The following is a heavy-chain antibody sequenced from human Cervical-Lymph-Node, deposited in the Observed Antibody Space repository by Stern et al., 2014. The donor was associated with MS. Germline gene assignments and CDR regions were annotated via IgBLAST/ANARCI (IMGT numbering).Heavy chain of an antibody. J-gene: IGHJ3*02. D-gene: IGHD5-24*01. CDR1: GFSLSTSGMR. V-gene: IGHV2-70*04. Sequence: QVTLKESGPALVKPTQTLTLTCTFSGFSLSTSGMRVSWIRQPPGKALEWLARIEWDDDKFYSTSLKTRLTISKDTSKNQVVLTMTNMDPVDTATYYCARTRRSGYNIYAFDMWGQGTMVTVSS. CDR3: ARTRRSGYNIYAFDM. CDR2: IEWDDDK.